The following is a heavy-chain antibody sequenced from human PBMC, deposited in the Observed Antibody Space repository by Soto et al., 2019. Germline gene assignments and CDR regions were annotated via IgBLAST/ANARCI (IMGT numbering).Heavy chain of an antibody. CDR2: IYWDDDK. CDR1: GFSLSTSGVG. D-gene: IGHD6-13*01. Sequence: SGPTLVNPTQTLTLTCTFSGFSLSTSGVGVGWIRQPPGKALEWLALIYWDDDKRYSPSLKSRLTITKDTSKNQVVLTMTNMDPVDTATYYCAHIRTGQLEYYYGMDVWGQGTTVTVSS. J-gene: IGHJ6*02. CDR3: AHIRTGQLEYYYGMDV. V-gene: IGHV2-5*02.